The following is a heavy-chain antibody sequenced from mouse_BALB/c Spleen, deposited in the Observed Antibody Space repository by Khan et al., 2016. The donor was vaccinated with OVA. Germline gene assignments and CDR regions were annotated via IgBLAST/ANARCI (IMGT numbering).Heavy chain of an antibody. D-gene: IGHD2-14*01. CDR1: GYAFSNYL. Sequence: QVQLKQSGAELVRPGSSVKISCKASGYAFSNYLMNWVKQGPGQGLEWIGQIYPGDGNTNYNGKFKDNATLTADNSSTTAYMQLSSLTSEDSAVYFCARSGYDYFAYWGQGTLVTVSA. CDR2: IYPGDGNT. V-gene: IGHV1-80*01. J-gene: IGHJ3*01. CDR3: ARSGYDYFAY.